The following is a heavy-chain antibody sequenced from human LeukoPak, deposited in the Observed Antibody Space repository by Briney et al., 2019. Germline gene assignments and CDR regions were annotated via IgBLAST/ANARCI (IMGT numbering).Heavy chain of an antibody. CDR2: ISGSGGST. CDR3: ARSGGVTTTLGY. CDR1: GFIFSSYS. Sequence: GGSLRLSCAASGFIFSSYSMNWVRQAPGKGLEWVSAISGSGGSTYYADSVKGRFTISRDNSKNTLYLQMNSLRAEDTAVYYCARSGGVTTTLGYWGQGTLVTVSS. D-gene: IGHD4-17*01. J-gene: IGHJ4*02. V-gene: IGHV3-23*01.